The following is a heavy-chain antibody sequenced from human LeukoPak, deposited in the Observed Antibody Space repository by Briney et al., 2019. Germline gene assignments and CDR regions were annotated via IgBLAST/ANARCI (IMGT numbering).Heavy chain of an antibody. V-gene: IGHV3-23*01. Sequence: QSGGSLRLSCAASRFTFSSYAMSWVRQAPGKGLEWVSAISGSGGSTYYADSVKGRFTISRDNSKNTLYLQMNSLRAEDTAVYYCASVDTAMVPPFDYWGQGTLVTVSS. J-gene: IGHJ4*02. CDR2: ISGSGGST. D-gene: IGHD5-18*01. CDR1: RFTFSSYA. CDR3: ASVDTAMVPPFDY.